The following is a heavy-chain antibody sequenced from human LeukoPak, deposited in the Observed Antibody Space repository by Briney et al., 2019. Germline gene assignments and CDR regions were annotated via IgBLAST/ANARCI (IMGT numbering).Heavy chain of an antibody. CDR2: INHSGST. J-gene: IGHJ4*02. CDR3: ARDKTYYYDSSGYYPLLY. Sequence: SETLSLTCAVYGGSFSGYYWSWIRRPPGKGLEWIGEINHSGSTNYNPSLKSRVTISVDTSKNQFSLKLSSVTAADTAVYYCARDKTYYYDSSGYYPLLYWGQGTLVTVSS. V-gene: IGHV4-34*01. CDR1: GGSFSGYY. D-gene: IGHD3-22*01.